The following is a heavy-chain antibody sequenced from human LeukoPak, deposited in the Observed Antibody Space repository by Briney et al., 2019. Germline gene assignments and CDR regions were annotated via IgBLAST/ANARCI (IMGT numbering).Heavy chain of an antibody. V-gene: IGHV3-15*01. CDR2: IKSKTDGGTT. Sequence: GGSLRLSCAASGFTFRNAWMSCVRQAPGKGLEWVVRIKSKTDGGTTEYDAPVKGRFTISRDDSKNTLYLQMNSLTTEDTAVYYCEAILVSAYYYMDVWGKGTTVTVSS. CDR3: EAILVSAYYYMDV. D-gene: IGHD3-3*01. J-gene: IGHJ6*03. CDR1: GFTFRNAW.